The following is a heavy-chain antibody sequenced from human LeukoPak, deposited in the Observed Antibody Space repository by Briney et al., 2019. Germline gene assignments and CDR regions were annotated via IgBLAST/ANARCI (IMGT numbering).Heavy chain of an antibody. J-gene: IGHJ6*03. CDR2: IKQDGSEK. V-gene: IGHV3-7*01. CDR1: GFTFSSYW. Sequence: GGSLRLSCAASGFTFSSYWMSWVRQAPGKGLKWVANIKQDGSEKYYVDSVKGRFTISRDNAKNSLYLQMNSLRAEDTAVYYCARDGLRTDGSGTSPLYYYYMDVWGKGTAVTVSS. D-gene: IGHD3-10*01. CDR3: ARDGLRTDGSGTSPLYYYYMDV.